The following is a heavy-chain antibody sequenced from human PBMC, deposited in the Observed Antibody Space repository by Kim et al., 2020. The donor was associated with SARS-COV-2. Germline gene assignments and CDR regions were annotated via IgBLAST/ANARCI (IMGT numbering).Heavy chain of an antibody. D-gene: IGHD3-22*01. V-gene: IGHV3-74*01. CDR2: ININGSST. CDR3: ASDLRSYDSSGYM. Sequence: GGSLRLSCAASGFTFSRSCMHWVRQAPGKGLLWVSRININGSSTTYADSVKGRFTISRDNAKNTVSLQMNSLRDEDTAVYYCASDLRSYDSSGYMWGQG. CDR1: GFTFSRSC. J-gene: IGHJ1*01.